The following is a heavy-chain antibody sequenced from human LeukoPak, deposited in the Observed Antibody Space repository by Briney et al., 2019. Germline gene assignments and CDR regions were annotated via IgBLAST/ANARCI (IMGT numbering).Heavy chain of an antibody. D-gene: IGHD6-6*01. Sequence: SVKVSCKASGGTFSSYAISWVRQAPGQGLEWRGGIIPMFGRANYGQKCQGRVTITADESTSTAYMELSSLRSEDTAVYYCARARRYSSSEFDYWGQGTLVTVSS. J-gene: IGHJ4*02. CDR2: IIPMFGRA. V-gene: IGHV1-69*13. CDR3: ARARRYSSSEFDY. CDR1: GGTFSSYA.